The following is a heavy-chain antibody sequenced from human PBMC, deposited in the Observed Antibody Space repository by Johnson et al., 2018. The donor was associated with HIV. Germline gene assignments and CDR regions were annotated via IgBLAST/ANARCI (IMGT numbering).Heavy chain of an antibody. V-gene: IGHV3-48*04. CDR3: ARGFVRISMILVADAFDL. J-gene: IGHJ3*01. CDR1: GFTFSNYP. Sequence: VQLVESGGGVVQPGRSLRLSCAASGFTFSNYPMHCVRQAPGKGLEWVSYISSSGGTKYYADSVKGRFTISRDNAKKSLYLQMNSLRGEDTALYYCARGFVRISMILVADAFDLWGQGTMVTVSS. D-gene: IGHD3-22*01. CDR2: ISSSGGTK.